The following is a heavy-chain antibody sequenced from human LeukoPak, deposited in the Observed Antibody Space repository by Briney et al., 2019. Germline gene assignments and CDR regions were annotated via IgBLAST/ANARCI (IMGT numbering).Heavy chain of an antibody. V-gene: IGHV1-8*01. D-gene: IGHD6-25*01. J-gene: IGHJ6*03. Sequence: GASVKVSCKASGYSFTNFDINWVRQATGQGLEWMGWMNTNSGNKGYAQKFQGRVSMTMNTSITTAYMELSSLKSDDTAVYYCARGPQRRGDYYFKDGWGRRTAVIAS. CDR2: MNTNSGNK. CDR3: ARGPQRRGDYYFKDG. CDR1: GYSFTNFD.